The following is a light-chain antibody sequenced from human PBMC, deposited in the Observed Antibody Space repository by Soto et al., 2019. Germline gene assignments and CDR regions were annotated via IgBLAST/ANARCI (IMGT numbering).Light chain of an antibody. Sequence: EILMTQSPATLSVSPGERVTFSCRASQSVSSSFLAWYQQKPGQAPRLLIYGASSRATGIPDRFSGSGSGPDFTLTISRLEPEDLAVYYCQQYGNSPWTFGQGTKVDIK. CDR1: QSVSSSF. CDR3: QQYGNSPWT. J-gene: IGKJ1*01. V-gene: IGKV3-20*01. CDR2: GAS.